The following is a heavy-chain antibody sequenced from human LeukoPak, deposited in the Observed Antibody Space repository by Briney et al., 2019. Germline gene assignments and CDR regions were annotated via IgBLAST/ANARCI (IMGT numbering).Heavy chain of an antibody. CDR1: GYTFTSYG. Sequence: ASVKVSCKASGYTFTSYGISWVRQAPVQGLEWMGWISAYNGNTNYAQKLQGRVTMTTDTSTSTAYMELRSLRSDDTAVYYCAREIRYYDSSGFYYTFDYWGQGTLVTVSS. J-gene: IGHJ4*02. CDR2: ISAYNGNT. V-gene: IGHV1-18*01. CDR3: AREIRYYDSSGFYYTFDY. D-gene: IGHD3-22*01.